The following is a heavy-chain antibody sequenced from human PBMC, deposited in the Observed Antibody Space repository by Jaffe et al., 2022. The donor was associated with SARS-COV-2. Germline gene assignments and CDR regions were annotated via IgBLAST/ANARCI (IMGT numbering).Heavy chain of an antibody. CDR3: ARQGSGFQSHYGMDV. J-gene: IGHJ6*02. CDR2: TFPRDSDT. Sequence: VQLVQSGAEVKKPGESLNISCQTSGYAFVHFWIAWVRQRPGKGLEWMGITFPRDSDTRYGPSFEGQVTISADKSLNTAYLQWRSLQASDTAVYYCARQGSGFQSHYGMDVWGQGTTVIVSS. D-gene: IGHD6-19*01. V-gene: IGHV5-51*01. CDR1: GYAFVHFW.